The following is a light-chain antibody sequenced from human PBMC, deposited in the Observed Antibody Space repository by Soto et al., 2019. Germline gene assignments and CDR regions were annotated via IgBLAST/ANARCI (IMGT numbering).Light chain of an antibody. J-gene: IGKJ5*01. Sequence: DIVLTQSPATLSLSPVERATLSCRASQSVSSYLAWYQQKPGQAPRLLIYDASNMATGIPARFSGSGSGTDFTLTISSLEPEDFAVYYCQQRSNWPPTFGQGTRLEIK. CDR2: DAS. V-gene: IGKV3-11*01. CDR1: QSVSSY. CDR3: QQRSNWPPT.